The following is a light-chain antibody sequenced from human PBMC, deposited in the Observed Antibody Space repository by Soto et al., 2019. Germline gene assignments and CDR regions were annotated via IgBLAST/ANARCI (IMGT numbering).Light chain of an antibody. V-gene: IGKV3-15*01. CDR2: GAS. Sequence: EIVMTQSPATLSVSPGERATLSCRASQSVSSNLAWYQQKPGQAPRLRIYGASTRATGIPVRFSGSGSGTEFTLTISSLQSEDFAVYSCQQYNNWPPVEWTFGQGTKVDIK. CDR3: QQYNNWPPVEWT. J-gene: IGKJ1*01. CDR1: QSVSSN.